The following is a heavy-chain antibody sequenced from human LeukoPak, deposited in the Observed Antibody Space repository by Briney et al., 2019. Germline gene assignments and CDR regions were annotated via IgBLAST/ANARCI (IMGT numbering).Heavy chain of an antibody. J-gene: IGHJ4*02. V-gene: IGHV3-7*01. CDR2: INQDGGTR. CDR3: ARDMKGNLDY. CDR1: GFTFSSYG. D-gene: IGHD3-16*01. Sequence: GGSLRLSCAASGFTFSSYGMAWVRQAPGKGLEWVANINQDGGTRQYADSVRGRFTISRDNAKNSLYLEMNSLRAEDTGLYHCARDMKGNLDYWGQGTLVTVSS.